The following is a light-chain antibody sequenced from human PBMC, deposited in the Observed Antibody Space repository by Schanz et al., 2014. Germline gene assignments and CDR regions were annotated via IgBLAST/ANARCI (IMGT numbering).Light chain of an antibody. CDR1: SSDVGGYNY. CDR2: DVS. CDR3: CSYAGRTTFYV. J-gene: IGLJ1*01. V-gene: IGLV2-14*01. Sequence: SALTQPASVSGSPGQSITISCTGTSSDVGGYNYVSWYQQHPGKAPKLLIYDVSNRPSGVSDRFSGSKSGNTASLTISGLQAEDEADYFCCSYAGRTTFYVFGTGTKLTVL.